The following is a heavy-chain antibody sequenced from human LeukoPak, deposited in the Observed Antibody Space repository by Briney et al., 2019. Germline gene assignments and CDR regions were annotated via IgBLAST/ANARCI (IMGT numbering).Heavy chain of an antibody. J-gene: IGHJ3*02. CDR2: IYYSGST. Sequence: SETLSLTCTVSGGSISSYYWSWIRQSPGKGLEWIGYIYYSGSTYYNPSLKSRVTISVDTSKNQFSLKLSSVTAADTAVYYCASSTYYDYVWGSYAFDIWGQGTMVTVSS. CDR3: ASSTYYDYVWGSYAFDI. CDR1: GGSISSYY. V-gene: IGHV4-59*06. D-gene: IGHD3-16*01.